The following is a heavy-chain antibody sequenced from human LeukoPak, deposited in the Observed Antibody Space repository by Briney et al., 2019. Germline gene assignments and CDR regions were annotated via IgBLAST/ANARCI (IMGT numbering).Heavy chain of an antibody. V-gene: IGHV4-38-2*02. CDR2: IYHSGST. J-gene: IGHJ3*02. Sequence: PSETLSLTCTVSGYSISSGYYWGWIRQPPGKGLEWIGSIYHSGSTYYNPSLKSRVTISVDTSKNQFSLKLSSVTAADTAVYYCARGSSGYYGIDIGGQGTMVTVSS. CDR3: ARGSSGYYGIDI. CDR1: GYSISSGYY. D-gene: IGHD3-22*01.